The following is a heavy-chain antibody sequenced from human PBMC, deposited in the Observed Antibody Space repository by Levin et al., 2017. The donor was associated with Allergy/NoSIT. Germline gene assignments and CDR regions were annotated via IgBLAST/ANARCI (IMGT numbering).Heavy chain of an antibody. V-gene: IGHV4-39*01. CDR3: ARYLRTWVGVFDA. Sequence: SETLSLTCTVSGDSINSDIHYWGWIRQPPGKGLEWIGSVHYGGITFYNPSLKSRVKISVDTSTNQFSLSLSSVTATDTAVYYCARYLRTWVGVFDAWGQGTLVTVSS. CDR2: VHYGGIT. J-gene: IGHJ4*02. CDR1: GDSINSDIHY. D-gene: IGHD1-14*01.